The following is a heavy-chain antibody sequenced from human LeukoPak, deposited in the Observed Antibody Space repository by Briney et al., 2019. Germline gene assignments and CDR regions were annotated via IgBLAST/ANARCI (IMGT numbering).Heavy chain of an antibody. D-gene: IGHD6-19*01. CDR1: GFTVSSNY. CDR2: INSTGST. V-gene: IGHV3-53*01. Sequence: PGGSLRLSCAASGFTVSSNYMSWVRQPPGKGLEWVSVINSTGSTYYAASVKGRFTISRDNSKSALYLQMNSLRGEDTAVYYCARGSSSGFELDYWGQGTLVTVSS. J-gene: IGHJ4*02. CDR3: ARGSSSGFELDY.